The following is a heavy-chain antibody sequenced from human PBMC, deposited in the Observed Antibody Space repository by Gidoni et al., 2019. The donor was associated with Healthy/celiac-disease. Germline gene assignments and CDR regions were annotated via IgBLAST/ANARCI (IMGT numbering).Heavy chain of an antibody. Sequence: QVQLVQSGSEFKKPGASVKVSCKASGSTFTSYPMNWVRQAPGQGLEWMGWINTNTGKPTYAKGFTGRFVCSLDTSVSTAYLQISSLKAEDTAVYYCAREGGYDSSGYYIGGVDYWGQGTLVTVSS. CDR3: AREGGYDSSGYYIGGVDY. V-gene: IGHV7-4-1*02. J-gene: IGHJ4*02. D-gene: IGHD3-22*01. CDR1: GSTFTSYP. CDR2: INTNTGKP.